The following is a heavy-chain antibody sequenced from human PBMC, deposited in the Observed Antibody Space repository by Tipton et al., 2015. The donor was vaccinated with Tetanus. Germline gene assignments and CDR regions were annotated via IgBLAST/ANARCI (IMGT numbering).Heavy chain of an antibody. Sequence: TLSLTCAVYGGSFSGYYWSWIRQPPGKGLEWIGEINHSGSTNYNPSLKSRVTISVDTSKNQFSLKLSSVTAADTAVYYCAREVEYGSSGYYRYFDYWGQGTLVTVSS. CDR2: INHSGST. V-gene: IGHV4-34*01. D-gene: IGHD3-22*01. J-gene: IGHJ4*02. CDR1: GGSFSGYY. CDR3: AREVEYGSSGYYRYFDY.